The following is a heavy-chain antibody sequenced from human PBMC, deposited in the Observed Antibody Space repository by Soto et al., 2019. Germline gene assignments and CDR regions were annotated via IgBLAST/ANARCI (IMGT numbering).Heavy chain of an antibody. CDR1: GYTFTSYG. Sequence: QVQLVQSGAEVKKPGASVKVSCKASGYTFTSYGISWVRQAPGQGLEWMGWISAYNGNTNYAQKLQGRVTMTIDTSTSTAYMELRSLRSDDTAVYYCARDRGVGATYYYYGMDVWGQGTTVTVSS. V-gene: IGHV1-18*01. CDR3: ARDRGVGATYYYYGMDV. CDR2: ISAYNGNT. D-gene: IGHD1-26*01. J-gene: IGHJ6*02.